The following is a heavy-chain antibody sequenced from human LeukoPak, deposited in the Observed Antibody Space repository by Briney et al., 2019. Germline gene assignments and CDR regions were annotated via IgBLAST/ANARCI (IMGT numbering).Heavy chain of an antibody. V-gene: IGHV4-30-2*03. D-gene: IGHD6-13*01. Sequence: PSQTLSLTCGVSGGSISSGGFSWSWIRQPPGKGLEWIGYIYHSGSTYYKPSLKSRVTISLDTSKNQFSLRLSSVTAADTSMYYCTRRRGGTSSRDYWGQGTLVTVSS. CDR3: TRRRGGTSSRDY. CDR2: IYHSGST. J-gene: IGHJ4*02. CDR1: GGSISSGGFS.